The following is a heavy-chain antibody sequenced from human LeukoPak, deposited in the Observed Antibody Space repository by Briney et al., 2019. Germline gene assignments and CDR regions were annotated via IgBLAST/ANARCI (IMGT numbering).Heavy chain of an antibody. Sequence: SVTVSCTASGGTFSSYAISWVRQAPGQGLEWMGGIIPIFGTANYAQKFQGRVTIIADESTSTAYMELSSLRSEDTAVYYCARGVVGATTGAYSFDYWGRGTLVTVSS. J-gene: IGHJ4*02. V-gene: IGHV1-69*13. CDR1: GGTFSSYA. CDR2: IIPIFGTA. CDR3: ARGVVGATTGAYSFDY. D-gene: IGHD1-26*01.